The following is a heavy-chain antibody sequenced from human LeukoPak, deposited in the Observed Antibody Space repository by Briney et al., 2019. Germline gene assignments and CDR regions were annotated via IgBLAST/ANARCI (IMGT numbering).Heavy chain of an antibody. CDR1: EFTFSSYN. Sequence: PGGSLRLSCAASEFTFSSYNMNWVRQAPGKGLEWVSAISGSGGSTYYADSVKGRFTISRDNSKNTLYLQMNSLRAEDTAVYYCAKDVKAYGDLIDYWGQGTLVTVSS. CDR3: AKDVKAYGDLIDY. V-gene: IGHV3-23*01. D-gene: IGHD4-17*01. J-gene: IGHJ4*02. CDR2: ISGSGGST.